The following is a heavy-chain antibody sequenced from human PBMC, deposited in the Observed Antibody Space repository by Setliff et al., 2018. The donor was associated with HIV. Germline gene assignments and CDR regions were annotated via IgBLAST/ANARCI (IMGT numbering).Heavy chain of an antibody. CDR1: GGSISSSSYY. D-gene: IGHD3-22*01. V-gene: IGHV4-39*01. J-gene: IGHJ6*03. CDR2: IYYSGST. CDR3: ARGRGYYDSSGYRYYYMDV. Sequence: SETLSLTCTVSGGSISSSSYYWGWIRQPPGKGLEWIGSIYYSGSTYYNPSLKSRVTISVDTSKNQFSLKLSSVTAADTAVYYCARGRGYYDSSGYRYYYMDVWGKGTTVTVSS.